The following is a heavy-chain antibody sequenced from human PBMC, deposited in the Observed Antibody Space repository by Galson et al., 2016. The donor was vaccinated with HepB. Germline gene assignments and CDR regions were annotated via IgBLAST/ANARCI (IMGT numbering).Heavy chain of an antibody. D-gene: IGHD6-19*01. CDR3: ARERPDIAVAAFDY. V-gene: IGHV3-74*01. J-gene: IGHJ4*02. Sequence: SLRLSCAASGFTFSGTWMHWVRQAPRKGLVWVSRINSDGSDTIYADSVKGRFTISRDNSKNTLYLQMNSLRAEDTAVYYCARERPDIAVAAFDYWGQGTLVTVSS. CDR1: GFTFSGTW. CDR2: INSDGSDT.